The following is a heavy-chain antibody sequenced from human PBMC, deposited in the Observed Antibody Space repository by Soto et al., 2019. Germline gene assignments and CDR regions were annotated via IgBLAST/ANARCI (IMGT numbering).Heavy chain of an antibody. J-gene: IGHJ4*02. CDR3: ARDRLYCSTISCYTPDYFFDY. CDR1: GGSISSGDYY. CDR2: IYYSGST. V-gene: IGHV4-30-4*01. D-gene: IGHD2-2*02. Sequence: PSETLSLTCTVSGGSISSGDYYWSWIRQPPGKGLEWIGYIYYSGSTYYNPSLKSRVTISVDTSKNQFSLKLSSVTAADTAVYFCARDRLYCSTISCYTPDYFFDYWGQGTLVTVSS.